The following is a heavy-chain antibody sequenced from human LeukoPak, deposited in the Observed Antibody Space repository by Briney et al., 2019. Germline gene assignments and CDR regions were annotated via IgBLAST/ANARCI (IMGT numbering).Heavy chain of an antibody. Sequence: AGASLRLSCAASGFTFSSYATSWVRQAPGKGLEWVSAISGSGGSTYYADSVKGRFTISRDNSKNTLYLQMNSLRAEDTAVYYCAKGQTLAVAGMIYWGQGTLVTVSS. V-gene: IGHV3-23*01. CDR1: GFTFSSYA. CDR2: ISGSGGST. J-gene: IGHJ4*02. CDR3: AKGQTLAVAGMIY. D-gene: IGHD6-19*01.